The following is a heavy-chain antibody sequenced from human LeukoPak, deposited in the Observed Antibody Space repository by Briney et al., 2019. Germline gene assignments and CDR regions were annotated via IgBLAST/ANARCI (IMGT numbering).Heavy chain of an antibody. Sequence: EVSVKVSCKASGYTFTSYGISWVRQAPGQGLEWMGWISAYNGNTNYAQKLQGRVTMTTDTSTSTAYMELRSLRSDDTAVYYCARDLWDWNYEYYFDYWGQGTLVTVSS. V-gene: IGHV1-18*01. CDR1: GYTFTSYG. J-gene: IGHJ4*02. CDR3: ARDLWDWNYEYYFDY. D-gene: IGHD1-7*01. CDR2: ISAYNGNT.